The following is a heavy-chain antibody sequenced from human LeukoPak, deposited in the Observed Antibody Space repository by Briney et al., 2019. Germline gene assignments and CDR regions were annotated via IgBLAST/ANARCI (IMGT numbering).Heavy chain of an antibody. J-gene: IGHJ3*02. CDR3: ARGGNAFDI. CDR1: GGSITSGGYY. CDR2: IYYSAST. Sequence: SPTLSLTHPVSGGSITSGGYYCSWIRQKPGKGLEVIGYIYYSASTYYNPSLKSRVTISVDTSKNQFSLKLRSVTAADTAVYYCARGGNAFDIWGQGTMVTVSS. V-gene: IGHV4-31*03. D-gene: IGHD1-26*01.